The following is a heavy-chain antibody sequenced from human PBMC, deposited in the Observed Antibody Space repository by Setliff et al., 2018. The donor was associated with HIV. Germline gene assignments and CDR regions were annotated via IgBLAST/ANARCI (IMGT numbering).Heavy chain of an antibody. CDR1: GFTFSTYG. D-gene: IGHD3-16*01. V-gene: IGHV3-7*03. J-gene: IGHJ4*02. Sequence: GGSLRLSCAASGFTFSTYGMQWVRQAPGKGLEWVANINQDGSEKNYVDSVKGRFTISRDNSKDTLNLQMNGLRAEDTAVYYCAKYDWSEGSYPSDYLDSWGQGTLVTVSS. CDR3: AKYDWSEGSYPSDYLDS. CDR2: INQDGSEK.